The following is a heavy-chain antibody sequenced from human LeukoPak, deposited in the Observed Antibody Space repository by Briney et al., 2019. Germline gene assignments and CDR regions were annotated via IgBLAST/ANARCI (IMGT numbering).Heavy chain of an antibody. CDR3: AKDRSITIFGVVIT. CDR2: ISGSGGST. D-gene: IGHD3-3*01. V-gene: IGHV3-23*01. CDR1: GFTFSSYG. Sequence: GGSLRLSCAASGFTFSSYGMHWVRQAPGKGLEWVSAISGSGGSTYYADSVKGRFTISRDNSKNTLYLQMNSLRAEDTAVYYCAKDRSITIFGVVITWGQGTLVTVSS. J-gene: IGHJ5*02.